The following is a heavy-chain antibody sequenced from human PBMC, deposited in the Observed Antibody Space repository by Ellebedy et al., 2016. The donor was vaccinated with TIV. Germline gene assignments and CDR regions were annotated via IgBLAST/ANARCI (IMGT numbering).Heavy chain of an antibody. CDR1: GFALVDY. CDR2: ISGDGTST. J-gene: IGHJ5*02. D-gene: IGHD2-2*01. Sequence: GESLKISCTASGFALVDYMSWIRQAPGKGLESISYISGDGTSTFYTDSVKGRFTVSRDNAKNSLYLQMNNLRADDTAVYYCARREKMTSWDEGNWFDPWGQGTLVTVSS. V-gene: IGHV3-11*01. CDR3: ARREKMTSWDEGNWFDP.